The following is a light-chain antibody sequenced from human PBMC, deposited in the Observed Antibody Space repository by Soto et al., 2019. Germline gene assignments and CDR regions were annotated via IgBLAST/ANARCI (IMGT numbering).Light chain of an antibody. V-gene: IGKV1-9*01. Sequence: DIQLTQSPSFLSASVGDRVTITCRASQGISSYLAWYQQKPGKAPKLLIYAASTLQSGVPSRFSGSGSGTEFTLTLSILQPEDFATYYCQQIHSYPSFGPGTKVDIK. J-gene: IGKJ3*01. CDR2: AAS. CDR1: QGISSY. CDR3: QQIHSYPS.